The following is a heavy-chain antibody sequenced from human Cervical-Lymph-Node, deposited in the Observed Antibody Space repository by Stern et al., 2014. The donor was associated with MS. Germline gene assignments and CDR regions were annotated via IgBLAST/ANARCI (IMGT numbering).Heavy chain of an antibody. CDR1: GYTFNDYY. Sequence: VQLVESGAEVKKPGASVKVSCRASGYTFNDYYLNWVRQAPGQGLEWVGRINPDSSGTTSAQKFQGRVTMTGDTSISTAYMELRTLRSDDTAVYYCARSSGTSGDFDYWGQGTLVTVSS. J-gene: IGHJ4*02. V-gene: IGHV1-2*06. D-gene: IGHD2-8*01. CDR3: ARSSGTSGDFDY. CDR2: INPDSSGT.